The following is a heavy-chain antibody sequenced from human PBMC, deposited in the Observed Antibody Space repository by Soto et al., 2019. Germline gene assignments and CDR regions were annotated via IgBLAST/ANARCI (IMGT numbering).Heavy chain of an antibody. CDR1: GGSISSGDYY. D-gene: IGHD3-10*01. Sequence: SETLSLTCTVSGGSISSGDYYWSWIRQPPGKGLEGIGYIYYSGSTYYNPSLKSRVTISVDTSKNQFSLKLSSVTAADTAVYYCARETHPDVLLWFGELSRAFDIWGQGTMVTVSS. J-gene: IGHJ3*02. CDR2: IYYSGST. V-gene: IGHV4-30-4*01. CDR3: ARETHPDVLLWFGELSRAFDI.